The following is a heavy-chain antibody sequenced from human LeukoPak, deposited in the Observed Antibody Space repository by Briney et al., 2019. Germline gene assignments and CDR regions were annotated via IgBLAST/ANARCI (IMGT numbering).Heavy chain of an antibody. CDR1: GGSVSSGSYY. J-gene: IGHJ4*02. V-gene: IGHV4-61*01. Sequence: SETLSLTCTVSGGSVSSGSYYWSWIRQPPGKGLEWIGYIYYSGSTNYNPSLKSRVTISVDTSKNQFSLKLSSVTAADTAVYYRARAHGRVVAVAGSETFDYWGQGTLVTVSS. CDR3: ARAHGRVVAVAGSETFDY. D-gene: IGHD6-19*01. CDR2: IYYSGST.